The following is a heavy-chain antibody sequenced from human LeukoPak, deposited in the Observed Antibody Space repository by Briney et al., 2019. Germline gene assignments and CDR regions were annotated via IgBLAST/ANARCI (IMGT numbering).Heavy chain of an antibody. CDR1: GGSISSYY. CDR3: ASLDY. J-gene: IGHJ4*02. CDR2: IYYNGNT. Sequence: PSETLSLTCTVSGGSISSYYWSWIRQPPGKGLDWIGYIYYNGNTNYNPSLKRRVTMSVDTSRNQFSLKLTSVTAADTAVYYCASLDYWGQGTLVTVSS. V-gene: IGHV4-59*01.